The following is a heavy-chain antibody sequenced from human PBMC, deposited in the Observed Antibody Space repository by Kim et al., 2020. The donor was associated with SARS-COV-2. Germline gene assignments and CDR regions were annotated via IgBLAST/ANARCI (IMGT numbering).Heavy chain of an antibody. CDR3: ARGAIARAKYTNWFDP. Sequence: SLKSRVTISVDTSKNQFSLKLSSVTAADTAVYYCARGAIARAKYTNWFDPWGQGTLVTVSS. V-gene: IGHV4-39*01. J-gene: IGHJ5*02. D-gene: IGHD1-1*01.